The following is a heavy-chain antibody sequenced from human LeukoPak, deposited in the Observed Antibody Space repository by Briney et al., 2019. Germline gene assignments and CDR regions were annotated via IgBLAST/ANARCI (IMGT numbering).Heavy chain of an antibody. V-gene: IGHV1-2*02. CDR2: INPNSGGT. J-gene: IGHJ4*02. CDR1: GYTFTCYY. D-gene: IGHD3-10*01. CDR3: ARVSDYYGSGSLDY. Sequence: ASVKVSCKASGYTFTCYYMHWVRQAPGQGLEWMGWINPNSGGTNYAQKFQGRVTMTRDTSISTAYMELSRLRSDDTAVYYCARVSDYYGSGSLDYWGQGTLVTVSS.